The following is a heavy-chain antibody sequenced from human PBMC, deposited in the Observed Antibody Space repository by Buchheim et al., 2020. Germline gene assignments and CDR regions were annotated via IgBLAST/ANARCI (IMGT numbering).Heavy chain of an antibody. J-gene: IGHJ4*02. D-gene: IGHD2/OR15-2a*01. V-gene: IGHV1-2*02. Sequence: QVQLVQSGAEVKKPGVSVKVSCKASGYTFTGHYIHWVRQAPGLGLEWMGWINPNSAGTNYVQTFKGRFTMTRDTSISAVYMELNRLTSDDTAVYYCARSTPFSHFDSWGQGTL. CDR3: ARSTPFSHFDS. CDR1: GYTFTGHY. CDR2: INPNSAGT.